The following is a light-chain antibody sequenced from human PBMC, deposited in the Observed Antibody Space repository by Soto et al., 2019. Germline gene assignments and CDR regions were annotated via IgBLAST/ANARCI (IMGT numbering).Light chain of an antibody. Sequence: EIVLTQSPGTLSLSPGERTTLSCRASQSVSSSYVAWYQHKPGQPPRLLIYGASSRAIGTPDRFSGSGSGTDFTLTISRLEPEDFAVYYCQQYGSSPRTFGQGTKVDIK. CDR3: QQYGSSPRT. V-gene: IGKV3-20*01. J-gene: IGKJ1*01. CDR1: QSVSSSY. CDR2: GAS.